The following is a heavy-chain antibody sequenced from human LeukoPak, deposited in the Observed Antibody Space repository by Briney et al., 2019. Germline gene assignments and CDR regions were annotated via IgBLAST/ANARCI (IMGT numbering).Heavy chain of an antibody. CDR1: GFTFSGSA. CDR2: IRSKANSYAT. Sequence: QPGGSLRLSCAASGFTFSGSAMHWVRQASGKGLEWVGRIRSKANSYATAYAASVKGRFTISRDDSKNTAYLQMNSLKTEDTAVYYYAKDRGAQSQYWGQGTLVTVSS. CDR3: AKDRGAQSQY. J-gene: IGHJ4*02. V-gene: IGHV3-73*01.